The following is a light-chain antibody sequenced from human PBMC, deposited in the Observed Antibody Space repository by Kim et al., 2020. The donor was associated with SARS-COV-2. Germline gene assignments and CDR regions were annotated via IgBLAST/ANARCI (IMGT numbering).Light chain of an antibody. CDR2: RNN. V-gene: IGLV10-54*01. CDR1: SNNVGNQG. CDR3: SAWDSSLSAWV. Sequence: LTQPPSVSKGLRQTATLTCTWNSNNVGNQGAAWLQQHQGHPPKLLSYRNNNRPSGISERLSASRSGNTASLTITGLQPEDEADYYCSAWDSSLSAWVFGGGTQLTVL. J-gene: IGLJ3*02.